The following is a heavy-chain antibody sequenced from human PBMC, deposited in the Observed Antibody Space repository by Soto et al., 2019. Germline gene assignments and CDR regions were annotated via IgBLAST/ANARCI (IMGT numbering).Heavy chain of an antibody. CDR2: ISGSGGST. Sequence: PGGSLRLSCAASGFTFSIYAMSWVRHAPGKGLEWVSAISGSGGSTYYADSVKGRFTISRDNSKNTLYLQMNSLRAEDTAVYYCAKTGTMVRGVIIARSFDYWGQGTLVTVSS. V-gene: IGHV3-23*01. D-gene: IGHD3-10*01. J-gene: IGHJ4*02. CDR1: GFTFSIYA. CDR3: AKTGTMVRGVIIARSFDY.